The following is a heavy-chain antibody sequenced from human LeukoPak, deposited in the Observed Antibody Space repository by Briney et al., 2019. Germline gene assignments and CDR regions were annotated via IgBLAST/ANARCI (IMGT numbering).Heavy chain of an antibody. Sequence: ASETLSLTCAVYGGSFSGYYWSWIRQPPGKGLEWIGYIFYAGSTTYNPSLKSRVTISIDTSKNQFSLRLNSVTAADTAVYYCASGDRGYSYGPLDYWGQGTLVTVSS. CDR1: GGSFSGYY. CDR2: IFYAGST. J-gene: IGHJ4*02. CDR3: ASGDRGYSYGPLDY. D-gene: IGHD5-18*01. V-gene: IGHV4-59*08.